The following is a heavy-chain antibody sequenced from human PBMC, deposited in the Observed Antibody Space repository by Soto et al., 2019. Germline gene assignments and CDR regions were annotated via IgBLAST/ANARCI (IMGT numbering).Heavy chain of an antibody. CDR1: GFTFSSYG. CDR3: ARGSDLYSSSWSDYFDY. D-gene: IGHD6-13*01. V-gene: IGHV3-33*01. Sequence: PGGSLRLSCAASGFTFSSYGMHWVRQAPGKGLEWVAVIWYDGSNKYYADSVKGRFTISRDNSKNTLYLQMNSLRAEDTAVYYCARGSDLYSSSWSDYFDYWGQGPLVTVYS. J-gene: IGHJ4*02. CDR2: IWYDGSNK.